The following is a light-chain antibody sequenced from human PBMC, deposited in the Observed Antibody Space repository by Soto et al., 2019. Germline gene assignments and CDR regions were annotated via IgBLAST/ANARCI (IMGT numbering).Light chain of an antibody. CDR2: AAS. CDR3: QQYGSSPPYT. V-gene: IGKV3-20*01. J-gene: IGKJ2*01. CDR1: QSVSSSY. Sequence: EKALTQSPVTLSLSPGERATLSCRASQSVSSSYLAWYQQTPGQAPRLLIYAASSRATGIPDRFSGSGSGTDFTLTISSLEPEDSAVYYCQQYGSSPPYTFGQGTKLEIK.